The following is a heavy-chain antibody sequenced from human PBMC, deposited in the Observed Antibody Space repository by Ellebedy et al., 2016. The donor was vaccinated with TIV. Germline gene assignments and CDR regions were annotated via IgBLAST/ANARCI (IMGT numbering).Heavy chain of an antibody. V-gene: IGHV3-21*01. J-gene: IGHJ4*02. CDR1: GFTFSSYS. Sequence: GESLKTSCAASGFTFSSYSMNWVRQAPGKGLGWVSSISSNSNYIHYADSVRGRFTIARDNAKKSMYLPMNSLSAEDTAVYYWAGGAMAAAGDDYWGQGTLVTVSS. D-gene: IGHD6-13*01. CDR3: AGGAMAAAGDDY. CDR2: ISSNSNYI.